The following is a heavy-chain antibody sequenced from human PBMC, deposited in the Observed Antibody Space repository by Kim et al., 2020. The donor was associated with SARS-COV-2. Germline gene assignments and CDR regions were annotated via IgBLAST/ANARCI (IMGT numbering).Heavy chain of an antibody. J-gene: IGHJ1*01. Sequence: SVQGRYTITKETSQNTLYLPMNSLRAEDTAVYYCAKDFYGSGAAEYFQHWGQGTLVTVSS. D-gene: IGHD3-10*01. CDR3: AKDFYGSGAAEYFQH. V-gene: IGHV3-23*01.